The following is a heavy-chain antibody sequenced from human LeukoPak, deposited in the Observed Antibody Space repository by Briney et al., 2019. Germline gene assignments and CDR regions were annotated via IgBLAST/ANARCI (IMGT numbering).Heavy chain of an antibody. V-gene: IGHV3-30*02. Sequence: PGGSLRLSCAASGFTFSSYGMHWVRQAPGKGLEWVAFIRYDGSNKYYADSVKGRFTISRDNSKNTLYLQMNSLRAEDTAVYYCAKDRYCSSTSCQMAYLQHWGQGTLVTVSS. CDR2: IRYDGSNK. J-gene: IGHJ1*01. D-gene: IGHD2-2*01. CDR3: AKDRYCSSTSCQMAYLQH. CDR1: GFTFSSYG.